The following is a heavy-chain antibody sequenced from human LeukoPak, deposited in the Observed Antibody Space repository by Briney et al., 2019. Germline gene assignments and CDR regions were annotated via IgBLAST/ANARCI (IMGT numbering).Heavy chain of an antibody. CDR3: ARHPIEGATQSWFDP. V-gene: IGHV5-51*01. D-gene: IGHD1-26*01. CDR1: GYSFTSYW. CDR2: IYPGDSDT. J-gene: IGHJ5*02. Sequence: GESLKISCKGSGYSFTSYWIGWVRQMPGKGLEGMGIIYPGDSDTRYSPSFQGQVTISADKSISTAYLQWSSLKASDTAMYYCARHPIEGATQSWFDPWGQGTLVTVSS.